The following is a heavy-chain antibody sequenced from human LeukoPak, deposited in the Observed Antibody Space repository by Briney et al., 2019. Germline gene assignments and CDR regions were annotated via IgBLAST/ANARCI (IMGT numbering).Heavy chain of an antibody. D-gene: IGHD6-13*01. CDR3: AREGIAAAGTLYGMDV. CDR1: GGSFSGYY. J-gene: IGHJ6*02. V-gene: IGHV4-34*01. CDR2: INHSGST. Sequence: PSETLPLTCAVYGGSFSGYYWSWVRQPPGKGLEWIGEINHSGSTNYNPSLKSRVTISVDTSKNQFSLKLSSVTAADTAVYYCAREGIAAAGTLYGMDVWGQGTTVTVSS.